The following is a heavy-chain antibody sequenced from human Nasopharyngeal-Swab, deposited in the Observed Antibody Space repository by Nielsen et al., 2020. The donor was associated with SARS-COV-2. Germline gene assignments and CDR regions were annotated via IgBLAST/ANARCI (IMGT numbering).Heavy chain of an antibody. CDR3: ARALTPELLWFGELADAFDI. CDR2: IYHSGST. V-gene: IGHV4-4*02. CDR1: GGSISSSNW. Sequence: SETLSLTWAVSGGSISSSNWWSWVRQPPGKGLEWMGEIYHSGSTNYNPSLKSRVTISVDKSKNQFSLKLSSVTAADTAVYYCARALTPELLWFGELADAFDIWGQGTMVTVSS. J-gene: IGHJ3*02. D-gene: IGHD3-10*01.